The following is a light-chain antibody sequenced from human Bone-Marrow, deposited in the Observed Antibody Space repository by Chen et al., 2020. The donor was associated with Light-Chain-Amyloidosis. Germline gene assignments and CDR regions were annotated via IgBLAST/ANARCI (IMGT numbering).Light chain of an antibody. CDR2: DDS. CDR1: NIGSTS. Sequence: SYVLTQPSSVSVPPGQTATSACGENNIGSTSVQWYQQTPGQAPLLVVYDDSDRPSGIPERLSGSNSGNTATLTISRVEAGDEADYYCQVWDRSSDRPVFGGGTKLTVL. CDR3: QVWDRSSDRPV. V-gene: IGLV3-21*02. J-gene: IGLJ3*02.